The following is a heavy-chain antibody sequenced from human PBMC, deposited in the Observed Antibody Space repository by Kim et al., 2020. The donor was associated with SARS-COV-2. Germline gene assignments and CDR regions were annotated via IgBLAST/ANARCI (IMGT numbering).Heavy chain of an antibody. CDR3: ASLYGGNRLNQH. CDR2: IDPSDSYT. CDR1: GYSFTSYW. Sequence: GESLKISCKGSGYSFTSYWISWVRQMPGKGLEWMGRIDPSDSYTNYSPSFQGHVTISADKSISTAYLQWSSLKASDTAMYYCASLYGGNRLNQHWGQGTLVTVSS. D-gene: IGHD4-17*01. J-gene: IGHJ1*01. V-gene: IGHV5-10-1*01.